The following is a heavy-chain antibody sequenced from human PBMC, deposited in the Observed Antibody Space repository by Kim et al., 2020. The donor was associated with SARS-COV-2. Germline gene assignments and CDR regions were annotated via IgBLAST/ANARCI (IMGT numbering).Heavy chain of an antibody. D-gene: IGHD6-13*01. J-gene: IGHJ3*02. CDR3: ARRESMAAAGNAFDI. Sequence: SETLSLTCTVSGGSISSSSYYWGWIRQPPGKGLEWIGSIYYSGSTYYNPSLKSRVTISVDTSKNQFSLKLSSVTAADTAVYYCARRESMAAAGNAFDIWG. CDR1: GGSISSSSYY. V-gene: IGHV4-39*01. CDR2: IYYSGST.